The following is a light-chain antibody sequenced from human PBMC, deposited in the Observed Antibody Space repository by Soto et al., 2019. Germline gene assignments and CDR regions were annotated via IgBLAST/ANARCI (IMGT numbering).Light chain of an antibody. Sequence: QSVLTQPPSVSGAPGQRVTISCTGSSSNIGAGYDVHWYQPLPGTAPKLLIYGNSNRPSGVPDRFSGSKSGTSASLAITGLQAEDEADYYGQSYDSSLSGPVVFGGGTQLTVL. CDR1: SSNIGAGYD. CDR2: GNS. CDR3: QSYDSSLSGPVV. V-gene: IGLV1-40*01. J-gene: IGLJ2*01.